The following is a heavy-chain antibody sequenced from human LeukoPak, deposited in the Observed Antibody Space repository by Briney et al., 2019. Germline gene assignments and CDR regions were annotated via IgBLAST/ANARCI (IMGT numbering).Heavy chain of an antibody. CDR1: GFTFSNYW. J-gene: IGHJ3*02. CDR3: ATVAGTFSDAFDM. V-gene: IGHV3-74*01. CDR2: INTDGSNT. Sequence: GGSLRLSCVASGFTFSNYWIHWVRQAPGKGLVWDSRINTDGSNTLYADSVKGRFTISRDNAKNTLYLQMNSLRVEDTAVYYCATVAGTFSDAFDMWGQGTMVTVSS. D-gene: IGHD6-19*01.